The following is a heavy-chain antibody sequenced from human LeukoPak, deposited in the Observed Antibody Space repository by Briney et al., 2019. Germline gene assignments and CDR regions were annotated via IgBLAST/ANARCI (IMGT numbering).Heavy chain of an antibody. Sequence: GGSLRLSCAASGFTFSDYYMSWIRQAPGKGLEWVSYISSSGSTIYYADSVKGRFTVSRDNAKNSLYLQMNSLRAEDTAVYYCATPQARPTAYCYYGMDVWGQGTTVTVSS. CDR3: ATPQARPTAYCYYGMDV. CDR1: GFTFSDYY. CDR2: ISSSGSTI. J-gene: IGHJ6*02. V-gene: IGHV3-11*01. D-gene: IGHD5-18*01.